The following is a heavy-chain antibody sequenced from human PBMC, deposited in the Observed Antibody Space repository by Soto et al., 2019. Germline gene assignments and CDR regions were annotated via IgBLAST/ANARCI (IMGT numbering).Heavy chain of an antibody. J-gene: IGHJ4*02. Sequence: EVQLVESGGGLVQPGGSLRLSCSASGFTFSSYAMHWFLQAPGKGLEYVSAISSNGGSTYYADSVKGRFTIARDNSKNTLYLQMSSLRAEDTAVYYCVKDLLMVYPTDTDYGGQGTLVTVSS. V-gene: IGHV3-64D*06. CDR2: ISSNGGST. CDR3: VKDLLMVYPTDTDY. CDR1: GFTFSSYA. D-gene: IGHD2-8*01.